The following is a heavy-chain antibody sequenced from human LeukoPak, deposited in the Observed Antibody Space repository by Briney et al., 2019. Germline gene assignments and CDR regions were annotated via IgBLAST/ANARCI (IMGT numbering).Heavy chain of an antibody. D-gene: IGHD3-10*01. J-gene: IGHJ5*02. CDR1: GFTFSSYA. CDR2: IISNGGST. V-gene: IGHV3-23*01. Sequence: GGSLRLSCAASGFTFSSYAMSWVRRAPGEGLEWVSTIISNGGSTYYADSVRGRFTVSRDNSKDTLYLQMDGLRAEDTALYYCAKGGSLSPFDPWGQGSLVTVSS. CDR3: AKGGSLSPFDP.